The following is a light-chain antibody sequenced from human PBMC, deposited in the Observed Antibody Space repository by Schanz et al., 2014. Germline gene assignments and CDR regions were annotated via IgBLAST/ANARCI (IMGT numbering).Light chain of an antibody. V-gene: IGLV2-14*03. CDR3: SSYTSSSTYV. CDR1: SSDVGAYNY. Sequence: QSALTQPASVSGAPGQSITISCTGTSSDVGAYNYVSWYQQHPGKAPKLMIYDVTYRPSGVSNRFSGSKSGNTASLTISGLLAEDEADYYCSSYTSSSTYVFGTGTKLTVL. J-gene: IGLJ1*01. CDR2: DVT.